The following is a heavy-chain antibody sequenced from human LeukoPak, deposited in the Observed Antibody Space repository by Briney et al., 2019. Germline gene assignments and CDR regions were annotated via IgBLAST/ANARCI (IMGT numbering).Heavy chain of an antibody. CDR3: ARVGGSSVILDY. Sequence: SETLSLTCTVSGGSISSGSYYWSWIRQPAGKGLEWIGRIYTSGSTNYNPSLKSRVTISVDTSKNQFSLKLSSVTAADTAVYYCARVGGSSVILDYWGQGTLVTVSS. CDR2: IYTSGST. D-gene: IGHD3-16*01. V-gene: IGHV4-61*02. CDR1: GGSISSGSYY. J-gene: IGHJ4*02.